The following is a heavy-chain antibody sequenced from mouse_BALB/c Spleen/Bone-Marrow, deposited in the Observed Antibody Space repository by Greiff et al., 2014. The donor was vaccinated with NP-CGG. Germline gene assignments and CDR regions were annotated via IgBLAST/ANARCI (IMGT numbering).Heavy chain of an antibody. J-gene: IGHJ2*01. CDR1: GYTFTDYT. V-gene: IGHV1-4*02. CDR2: IVPRGGYT. D-gene: IGHD1-2*01. CDR3: ARKDITTAFFDY. Sequence: VQLQQSASELARPGASVRLSCRASGYTFTDYTMQWVKQRPGQGLEWIGYIVPRGGYTDYNQKFKDKTTLTADKSSSTAYMQLSRLTSEDSAVYYCARKDITTAFFDYWGQGTTLTVSS.